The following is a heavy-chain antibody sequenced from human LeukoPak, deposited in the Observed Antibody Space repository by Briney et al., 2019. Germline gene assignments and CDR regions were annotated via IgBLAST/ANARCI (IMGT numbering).Heavy chain of an antibody. CDR2: IYYSGST. CDR1: GGSISSGDYY. Sequence: SQTLSLTCTVSGGSISSGDYYWSWIRQPPGKGLEWIGYIYYSGSTYYNPSLKSRVTISVDTSKNQFSLKLSSVTAADTAVYYCARATSAARYNYYYMDVWGKGTTVTVSS. CDR3: ARATSAARYNYYYMDV. J-gene: IGHJ6*03. V-gene: IGHV4-30-4*08. D-gene: IGHD2-2*01.